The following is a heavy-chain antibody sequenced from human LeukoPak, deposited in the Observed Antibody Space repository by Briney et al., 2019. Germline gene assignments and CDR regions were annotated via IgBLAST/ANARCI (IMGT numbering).Heavy chain of an antibody. CDR3: ARNFDMEGFDP. J-gene: IGHJ5*02. CDR2: INSDSGFT. V-gene: IGHV1-2*02. D-gene: IGHD3-9*01. Sequence: GASVKVSCKASGYTFTGYYMNWVRQAPGQGLEWMGWINSDSGFTKYAQKFQGRVTMTRDTSITTVYMDLTRLTSDDTAVCYCARNFDMEGFDPWGQGTLVTVSS. CDR1: GYTFTGYY.